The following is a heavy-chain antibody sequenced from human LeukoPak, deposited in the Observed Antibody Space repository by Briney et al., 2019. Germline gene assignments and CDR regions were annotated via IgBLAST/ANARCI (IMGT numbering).Heavy chain of an antibody. CDR2: ISGYNGNT. CDR1: GYTFSSYG. V-gene: IGHV1-18*01. CDR3: ARSSLGTITAGPFDY. Sequence: ASVKVSCKASGYTFSSYGIAWVRQAPGQGLEWMGWISGYNGNTNYAQKLQGRVSMTTDTSSTTAYMELRSLTSDDTALYYCARSSLGTITAGPFDYWGQGTLVTVSS. J-gene: IGHJ4*02. D-gene: IGHD5-12*01.